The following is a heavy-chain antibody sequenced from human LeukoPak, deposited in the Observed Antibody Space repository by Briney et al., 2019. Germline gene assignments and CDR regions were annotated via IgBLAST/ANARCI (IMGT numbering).Heavy chain of an antibody. CDR2: IIPIFGTA. CDR1: GGTFSSYA. CDR3: ARDRAYSYGHYYYYYYMDV. J-gene: IGHJ6*03. V-gene: IGHV1-69*05. D-gene: IGHD5-18*01. Sequence: GASVKVSCKASGGTFSSYAISWARQAPGQGLEWMGGIIPIFGTANYAQKFQGRVTITTDESTSTAYMELSSLRSEDTAVYYCARDRAYSYGHYYYYYYMDVWGKGTTVTVSS.